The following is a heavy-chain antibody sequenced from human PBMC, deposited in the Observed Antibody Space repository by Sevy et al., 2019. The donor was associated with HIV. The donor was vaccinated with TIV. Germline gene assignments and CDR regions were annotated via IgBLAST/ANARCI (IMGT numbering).Heavy chain of an antibody. CDR1: GFTFSDYY. Sequence: GGSLRLSCAASGFTFSDYYMSWIRQAPGKGLEWVSYISSSGSTIYYADSVKGRFTISRDNAKNSLYLQMNSLRAEDTAVYYCASVIAAAAPNDYWGQGTLVTVSS. D-gene: IGHD6-13*01. CDR2: ISSSGSTI. CDR3: ASVIAAAAPNDY. J-gene: IGHJ4*02. V-gene: IGHV3-11*01.